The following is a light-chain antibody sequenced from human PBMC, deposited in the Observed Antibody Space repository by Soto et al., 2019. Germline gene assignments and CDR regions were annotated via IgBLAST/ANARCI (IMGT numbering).Light chain of an antibody. CDR2: EVS. CDR1: SSDVGGYNY. J-gene: IGLJ1*01. Sequence: QSALTQPASVSGSPGQSITISCTGTSSDVGGYNYVSWYQQHPGKAPKHMIYEVSNRPSGVSNRFSGSKSGNTASLTISGLQAEDEADYYCSSYTRSSTYVFGTGTKLTVL. CDR3: SSYTRSSTYV. V-gene: IGLV2-14*01.